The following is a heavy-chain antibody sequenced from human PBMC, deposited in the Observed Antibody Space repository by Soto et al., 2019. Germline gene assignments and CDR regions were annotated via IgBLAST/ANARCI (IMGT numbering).Heavy chain of an antibody. CDR3: ARGLLRRTYYFDY. J-gene: IGHJ4*02. D-gene: IGHD4-17*01. CDR2: INHSGST. Sequence: SETLSLTCAVYGGSFSGYYWSWIRQPPGKGLEWIGEINHSGSTNYNPSLKSRVTISVDTSKNQFSLKLSSVTAADTAVYYCARGLLRRTYYFDYWGQGTLVTVSS. CDR1: GGSFSGYY. V-gene: IGHV4-34*01.